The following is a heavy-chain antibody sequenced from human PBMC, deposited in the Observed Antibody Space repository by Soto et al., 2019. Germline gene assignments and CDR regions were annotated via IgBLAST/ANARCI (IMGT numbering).Heavy chain of an antibody. CDR3: ARGSKGQMTTVTTAGRYYFDY. D-gene: IGHD4-17*01. V-gene: IGHV4-31*03. J-gene: IGHJ4*02. Sequence: SETLSLTCTVSGGSISSGGYYWSWIRQHPGKGLEWIGYIYYSGSTYYNPSLKSRVTISVDTSKNQFSLKLSSVTAADTAVYYCARGSKGQMTTVTTAGRYYFDYWGQGTLVTVSS. CDR2: IYYSGST. CDR1: GGSISSGGYY.